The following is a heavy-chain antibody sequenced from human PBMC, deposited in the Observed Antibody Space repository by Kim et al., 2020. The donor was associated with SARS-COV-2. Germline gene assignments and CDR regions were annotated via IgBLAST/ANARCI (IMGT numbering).Heavy chain of an antibody. V-gene: IGHV5-51*01. CDR3: ANRDTLTGRFDC. Sequence: TSSPSFQGQVIISADRSISTAYLQWSSLKASDTAMYYCANRDTLTGRFDCWGQGTLVTVSS. D-gene: IGHD3-10*01. J-gene: IGHJ4*02.